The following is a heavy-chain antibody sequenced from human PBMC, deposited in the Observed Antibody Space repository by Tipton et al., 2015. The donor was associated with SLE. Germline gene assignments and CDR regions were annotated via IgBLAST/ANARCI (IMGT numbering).Heavy chain of an antibody. Sequence: TLSLTCAVYGGSFSGYYWSWIRQPPGKGLGWIGEINHSGSTNYNPSLKSRVTISVDTSKNQFSLKLSSVTAADTAVYYCATLKFFGELGIGRDYWGQGTLVTVSS. CDR1: GGSFSGYY. CDR2: INHSGST. CDR3: ATLKFFGELGIGRDY. D-gene: IGHD3-3*01. V-gene: IGHV4-34*01. J-gene: IGHJ4*02.